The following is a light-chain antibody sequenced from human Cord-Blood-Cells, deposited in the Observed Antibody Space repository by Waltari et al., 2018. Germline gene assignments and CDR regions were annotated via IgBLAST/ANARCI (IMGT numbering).Light chain of an antibody. V-gene: IGLV2-14*01. J-gene: IGLJ2*01. CDR2: DVS. CDR1: TSAVGGSTY. Sequence: QSALTKPASVSGSPGQRLPTSCPETTSAVGGSTYVPWYQQHPGKAPKLMIYDVSNRPSGVSNRFSGSKSGNTASLTISGLQAEDEADYYCSSYTSSSPLVFGGGTKLTVL. CDR3: SSYTSSSPLV.